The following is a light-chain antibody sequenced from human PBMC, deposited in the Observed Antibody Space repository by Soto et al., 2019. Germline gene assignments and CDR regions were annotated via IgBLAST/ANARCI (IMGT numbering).Light chain of an antibody. V-gene: IGKV3-20*01. CDR1: QSVINSY. Sequence: EIVLTQSPGTLSLSPGERATLSCRASQSVINSYLAWYQHKAGQAPRLLIYGASSRATGIPDKFSGSGSGTDFTLTISRLEPEDFAVYYCQQYGISPWTFGQGIKLEIK. J-gene: IGKJ1*01. CDR3: QQYGISPWT. CDR2: GAS.